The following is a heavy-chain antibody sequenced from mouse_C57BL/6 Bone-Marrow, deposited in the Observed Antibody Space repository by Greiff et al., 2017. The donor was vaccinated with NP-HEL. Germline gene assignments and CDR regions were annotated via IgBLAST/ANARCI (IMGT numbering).Heavy chain of an antibody. J-gene: IGHJ4*01. Sequence: QVHVKQSGPELVKPGASVKISCKASGYSFTSYYIHWVKQRPGQGLEWIGWIYPGSGNTKYNEKFKGKATLTADTSSSTAYMQLSSLTSEDSAVYYCARSYGNYFYYYAMDYWGQGTSVTVSS. CDR2: IYPGSGNT. CDR1: GYSFTSYY. V-gene: IGHV1-66*01. CDR3: ARSYGNYFYYYAMDY. D-gene: IGHD2-1*01.